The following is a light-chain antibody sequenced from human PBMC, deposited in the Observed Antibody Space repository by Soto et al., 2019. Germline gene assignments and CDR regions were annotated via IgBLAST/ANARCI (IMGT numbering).Light chain of an antibody. CDR1: QSVTSNY. J-gene: IGKJ3*01. Sequence: EIVLTQSPGTLSLSPGERATLSCRASQSVTSNYLAWYQQKPGQAPRLLMSRTSRRATGIPDRFSGSGSGTDFTLSISRLEPEDFAVYYCQHYGDSAPFTFGPGTKVDIK. CDR3: QHYGDSAPFT. V-gene: IGKV3-20*01. CDR2: RTS.